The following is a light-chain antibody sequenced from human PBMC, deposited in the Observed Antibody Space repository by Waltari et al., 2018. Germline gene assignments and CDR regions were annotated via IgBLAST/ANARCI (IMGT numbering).Light chain of an antibody. V-gene: IGKV3D-20*01. Sequence: EIVLTQSPATLSFSTGERATLSCGGSQIVSSGYLAWYQQKPGLAPRLLIYDAASRATGIPDRFSGGGSGTDFALTISRLGPKDFAVYYCQKYGSSHWTFGQGTKVEIK. CDR2: DAA. J-gene: IGKJ1*01. CDR1: QIVSSGY. CDR3: QKYGSSHWT.